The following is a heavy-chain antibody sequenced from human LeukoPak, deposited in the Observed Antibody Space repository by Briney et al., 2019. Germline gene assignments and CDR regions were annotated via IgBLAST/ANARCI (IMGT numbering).Heavy chain of an antibody. J-gene: IGHJ3*02. CDR3: VRDGMAGTPNAFDM. CDR1: GFILPTYT. V-gene: IGHV3-30*04. Sequence: GRSLRLSCGGSGFILPTYTMDWVRQAPGKGLEWVALILHDGSDTNYAEYVKGRLTISRDNSKNTVHLQMNNLRPEDTAVYYCVRDGMAGTPNAFDMWGQGTMVTVSS. CDR2: ILHDGSDT. D-gene: IGHD6-19*01.